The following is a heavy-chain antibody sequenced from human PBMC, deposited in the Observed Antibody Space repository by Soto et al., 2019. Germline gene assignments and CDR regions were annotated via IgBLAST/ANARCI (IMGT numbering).Heavy chain of an antibody. J-gene: IGHJ4*02. CDR1: GFTFSSYS. V-gene: IGHV3-48*02. CDR3: ARVGEDIVVVVAAMEDYFDY. Sequence: EVQLVESGGGLVQPGGSLRLSCAASGFTFSSYSMKWVRQAPGKGLEWVSSISSSSSTIYYADSVKGRFTISRDNAKNTLYLQMNSQRDGDTAVYYCARVGEDIVVVVAAMEDYFDYWGQGTLVTVSS. CDR2: ISSSSSTI. D-gene: IGHD2-15*01.